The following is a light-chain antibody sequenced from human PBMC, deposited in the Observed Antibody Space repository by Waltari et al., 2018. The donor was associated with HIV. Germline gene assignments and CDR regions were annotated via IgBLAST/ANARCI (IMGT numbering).Light chain of an antibody. CDR3: ASFTGDDTLL. CDR1: DSDFGLYNF. V-gene: IGLV2-14*03. J-gene: IGLJ3*02. Sequence: SAVTQPASVSGLPGQSITISCTGGDSDFGLYNFVSWYQQHPGRVPRLILYDVDSRAPGSSDRFSGSRSGPTASLNITRLRAEDEADYYCASFTGDDTLLFGGGTKMTVL. CDR2: DVD.